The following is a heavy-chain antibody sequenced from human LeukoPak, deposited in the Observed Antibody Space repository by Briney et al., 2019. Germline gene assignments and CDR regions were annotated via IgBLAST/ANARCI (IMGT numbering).Heavy chain of an antibody. Sequence: ASVKVSCKASGYTFTSYGISWVRQAPGQGLEWMGWMSAYNGNTNYAQKLQGRVTMTTDTSTSTAYMELRSLRSDDTAVYYCARDGAATTYSNDIGGFDDWGQGTLVTVSS. J-gene: IGHJ4*02. CDR1: GYTFTSYG. CDR2: MSAYNGNT. D-gene: IGHD4-11*01. CDR3: ARDGAATTYSNDIGGFDD. V-gene: IGHV1-18*01.